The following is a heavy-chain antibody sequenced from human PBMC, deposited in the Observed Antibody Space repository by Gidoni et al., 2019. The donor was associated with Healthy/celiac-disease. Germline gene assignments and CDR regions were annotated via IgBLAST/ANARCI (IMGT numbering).Heavy chain of an antibody. V-gene: IGHV1-46*01. Sequence: QVQLVQSGAEVKKPGASVKVSCKASGYTFTSYYMHWVRQAPGQGLGWMGIINPSGGSTSYAQKFQGRVTMTRDTSTSTVYMELSSLRSEDTAVYYCASPPYDFWSGYYTGPMGYWGQGTLVTVSS. CDR1: GYTFTSYY. CDR3: ASPPYDFWSGYYTGPMGY. CDR2: INPSGGST. D-gene: IGHD3-3*01. J-gene: IGHJ4*02.